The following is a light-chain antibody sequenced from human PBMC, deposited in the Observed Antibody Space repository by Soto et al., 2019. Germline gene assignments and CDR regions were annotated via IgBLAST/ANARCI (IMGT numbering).Light chain of an antibody. CDR2: SAS. Sequence: EIVMTQSPATLSVSPGERATLSCRASQSISTELAWYQQKPGQPPRLLIYSASTRATGVPARFTGSGSGSEFPLTTSGLQSEDFAVYYCQQGHNWPLAFGQGTRLEI. J-gene: IGKJ2*01. V-gene: IGKV3-15*01. CDR1: QSISTE. CDR3: QQGHNWPLA.